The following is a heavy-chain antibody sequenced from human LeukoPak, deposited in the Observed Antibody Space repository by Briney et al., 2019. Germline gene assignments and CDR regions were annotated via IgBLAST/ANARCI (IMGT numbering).Heavy chain of an antibody. CDR2: LLYDGNTK. CDR3: ARDHRPEIQYYYMDV. CDR1: GFSLSNCG. Sequence: PGGSLRLSCAASGFSLSNCGMHWVRQAPGKGLEWVAALLYDGNTKHYADSVKGRFTISRDISKNTFYLQMNSLTAEDTAVYYCARDHRPEIQYYYMDVWGKGTTVAVSS. V-gene: IGHV3-33*01. J-gene: IGHJ6*03. D-gene: IGHD1-14*01.